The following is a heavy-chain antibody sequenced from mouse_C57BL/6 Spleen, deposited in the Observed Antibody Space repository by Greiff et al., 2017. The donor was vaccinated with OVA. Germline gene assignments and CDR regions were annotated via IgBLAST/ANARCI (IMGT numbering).Heavy chain of an antibody. CDR1: GFTFSDYG. J-gene: IGHJ1*03. Sequence: EVQLVESGGGLVKPGGSLKLSCAASGFTFSDYGMHWVRQAPEKGLEWVAYISSGSSTIYYADTVKGRFTISRDNATNTLFLQMTSLRSEDTAMYYCARQEGCCYRGDFEVWGTGTTVTVSS. CDR3: ARQEGCCYRGDFEV. CDR2: ISSGSSTI. D-gene: IGHD3-3*01. V-gene: IGHV5-17*01.